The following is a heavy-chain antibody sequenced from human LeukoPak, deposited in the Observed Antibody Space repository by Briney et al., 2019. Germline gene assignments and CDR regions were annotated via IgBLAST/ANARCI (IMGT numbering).Heavy chain of an antibody. J-gene: IGHJ6*04. CDR1: VFPFSRYS. D-gene: IGHD2-15*01. V-gene: IGHV3-21*01. Sequence: GGSLRLSCTTSVFPFSRYSMNWVRQAPGKGLEWVSSISSSSSYIYYADSVKGRFTISRDNAKNSLYLQMNSLRAEDTAVYYCASLVGAGDVWGKGTTVTVSS. CDR2: ISSSSSYI. CDR3: ASLVGAGDV.